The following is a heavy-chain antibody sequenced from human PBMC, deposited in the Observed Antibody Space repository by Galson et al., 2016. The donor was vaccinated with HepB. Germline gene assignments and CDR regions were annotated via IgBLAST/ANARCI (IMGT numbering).Heavy chain of an antibody. CDR3: ARDWGDGFIDY. D-gene: IGHD5-24*01. Sequence: SETLSLTCTVSGGSISSSDYSWSWIRQPPGKGLEWIGYIYYSGSTYYNPSLKSRVTVSVDTSKNQFSLKLNSVTAADTAVYYCARDWGDGFIDYWGQGTLVTVSS. CDR1: GGSISSSDYS. CDR2: IYYSGST. V-gene: IGHV4-30-4*01. J-gene: IGHJ4*02.